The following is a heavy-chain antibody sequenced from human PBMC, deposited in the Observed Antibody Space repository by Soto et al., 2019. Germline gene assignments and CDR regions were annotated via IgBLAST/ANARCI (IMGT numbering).Heavy chain of an antibody. J-gene: IGHJ6*02. CDR2: IYYSGST. CDR3: PRGGGETYYDFWSGSLPPPNYYYYGMDV. CDR1: GGSIRSGGYY. D-gene: IGHD3-3*01. V-gene: IGHV4-31*03. Sequence: SETLSLTCTVSGGSIRSGGYYWSWIRQHPGKGLEWIGYIYYSGSTYYNPSLKSRVTISVDTSKNQFSLKLSSVTAADTAVYYCPRGGGETYYDFWSGSLPPPNYYYYGMDVWGQGTTVTVSS.